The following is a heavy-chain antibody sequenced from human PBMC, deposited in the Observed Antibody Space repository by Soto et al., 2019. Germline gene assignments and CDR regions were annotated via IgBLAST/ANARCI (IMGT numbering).Heavy chain of an antibody. Sequence: GGSLRLSCEASGFTFRTYAMTWVRQAPGKGLEWVSVINDSGSGTAYADSVKGRFTISRDNSKNTLFLHMNSLRDEDTAVYYCTNRYGGLEYWGRGTLVTVSS. V-gene: IGHV3-23*01. D-gene: IGHD3-16*01. J-gene: IGHJ4*02. CDR2: INDSGSGT. CDR3: TNRYGGLEY. CDR1: GFTFRTYA.